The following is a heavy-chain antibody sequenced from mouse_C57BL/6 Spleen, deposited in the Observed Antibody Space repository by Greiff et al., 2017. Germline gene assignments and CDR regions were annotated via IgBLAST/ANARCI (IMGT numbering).Heavy chain of an antibody. V-gene: IGHV5-6*01. D-gene: IGHD3-2*02. Sequence: EVKLVESGGDLVKPGGSLKLSCAASGFTFSSYGMSWVRQTPDKRLEWVATISSGGSYTYYPDSVKGRFTISRDNAKNTLYLQMSSLKSEDTAMYYGARQDSAGYGAMDYWGQGTSVTVSS. CDR3: ARQDSAGYGAMDY. J-gene: IGHJ4*01. CDR2: ISSGGSYT. CDR1: GFTFSSYG.